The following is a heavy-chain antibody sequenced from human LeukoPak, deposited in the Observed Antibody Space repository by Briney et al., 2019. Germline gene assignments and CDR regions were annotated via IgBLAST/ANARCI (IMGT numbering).Heavy chain of an antibody. V-gene: IGHV4-39*01. Sequence: SETLSLTCTVSGGSISSSSYYWGWIRQPPGKGLEWIGSIYYSGSTYYNPSLKSRVTISVDTSKNQFSLKLSSVTAADTAVYYCARHRGYSGYDLEYCDYWGQGTLVTVSS. CDR3: ARHRGYSGYDLEYCDY. CDR2: IYYSGST. J-gene: IGHJ4*02. CDR1: GGSISSSSYY. D-gene: IGHD5-12*01.